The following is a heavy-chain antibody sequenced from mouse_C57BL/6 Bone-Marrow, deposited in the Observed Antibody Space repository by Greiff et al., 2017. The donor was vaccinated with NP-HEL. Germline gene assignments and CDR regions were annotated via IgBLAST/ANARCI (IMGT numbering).Heavy chain of an antibody. J-gene: IGHJ3*01. CDR3: ARNYYGSSSAWFAY. D-gene: IGHD1-1*01. V-gene: IGHV4-1*01. CDR1: GIDFSRYW. Sequence: EVKLMESGGGLVQPGGSLKLSCAASGIDFSRYWMSWVRRAPGKGLEWIGEINPDSSTINYAPSLKDKFIISRDNAKNTLYLQMSKVRSEDTALYYCARNYYGSSSAWFAYWGQGTLVTVSA. CDR2: INPDSSTI.